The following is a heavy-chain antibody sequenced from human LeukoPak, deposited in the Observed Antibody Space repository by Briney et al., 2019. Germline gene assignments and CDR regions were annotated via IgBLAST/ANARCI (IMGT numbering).Heavy chain of an antibody. CDR2: IYYTGST. CDR1: GGSISSSSYY. CDR3: ARHGPGYYDSSGYPEY. Sequence: SETLSLTCTVSGGSISSSSYYWGWIRQPPGKGLEWIGSIYYTGSTYFNPSLKSQVTISVDTSKNQFSLRLSSLTAAGTAVYYCARHGPGYYDSSGYPEYWGQGTLVTVSS. J-gene: IGHJ4*02. D-gene: IGHD3-22*01. V-gene: IGHV4-39*01.